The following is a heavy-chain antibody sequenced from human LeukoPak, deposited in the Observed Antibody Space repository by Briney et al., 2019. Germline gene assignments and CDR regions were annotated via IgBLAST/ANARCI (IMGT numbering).Heavy chain of an antibody. J-gene: IGHJ6*02. Sequence: GGSLRLSCAASGFTFSSYAIHWVRQAPGKGLEWVAATWYDGSNKYYADSVKGRFTISRDNSKNTLYLQMNSLRAEDTAVYFCARGGHCSTTSCSNYDGMDVWGQGTTLTVSS. CDR1: GFTFSSYA. CDR3: ARGGHCSTTSCSNYDGMDV. CDR2: TWYDGSNK. D-gene: IGHD2-2*01. V-gene: IGHV3-33*08.